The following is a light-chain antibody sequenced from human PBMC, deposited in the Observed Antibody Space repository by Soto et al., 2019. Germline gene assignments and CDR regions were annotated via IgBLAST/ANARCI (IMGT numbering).Light chain of an antibody. CDR3: SSYTGTNYV. V-gene: IGLV2-14*03. J-gene: IGLJ1*01. Sequence: QSALTQPASVSGSPGQSITISCTGTISDVGGYNFVSWYQQYPGKAPKLMICDVSNRPSGVSNRFSGSESGNTASLTISGLQAEDEADYYCSSYTGTNYVFGTGTEVTVL. CDR2: DVS. CDR1: ISDVGGYNF.